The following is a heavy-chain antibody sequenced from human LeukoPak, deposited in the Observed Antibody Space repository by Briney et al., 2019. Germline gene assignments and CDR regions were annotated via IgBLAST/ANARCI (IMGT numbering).Heavy chain of an antibody. D-gene: IGHD6-13*01. Sequence: SETLSLTCTVSGGSISSLYWSWIRQPPGKGLEWIGYIYYSGSTNYNPSLKSRVTISVDTSKNQFSLKLSSVTAADTAVYYCARGGLGSSWSNWFDPWGQGTLVTVSS. J-gene: IGHJ5*02. CDR2: IYYSGST. CDR1: GGSISSLY. CDR3: ARGGLGSSWSNWFDP. V-gene: IGHV4-59*11.